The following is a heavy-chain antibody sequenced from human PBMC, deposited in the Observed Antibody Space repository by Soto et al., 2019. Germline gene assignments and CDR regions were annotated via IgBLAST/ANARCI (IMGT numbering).Heavy chain of an antibody. J-gene: IGHJ4*02. CDR3: ARDLNYDASGSCDY. CDR2: ISYDGSNK. CDR1: GFTYSSYA. Sequence: QVQLVESGGGVVQPGRSLRLSCAASGFTYSSYAMHWVRQAPGKGLEWVAVISYDGSNKYYADSVKGRFTIARDNSKVTLYLKMISLRAEDTAVYYCARDLNYDASGSCDYWGQGTLVTVSS. V-gene: IGHV3-30-3*01. D-gene: IGHD3-10*01.